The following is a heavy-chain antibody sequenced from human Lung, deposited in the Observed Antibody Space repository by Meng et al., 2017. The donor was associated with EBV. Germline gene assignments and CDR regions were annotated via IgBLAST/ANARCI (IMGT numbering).Heavy chain of an antibody. Sequence: QVQLQESGPGLVHPSQTLSLTCTVSGGSVISGGYYWSWIRQQPGKGLEWIGYIYYTGSSFYNPSLKSRVTISVDTSKNQFSLNLSSVTAADTAVYYCANAGRFGESLGDYWGQGILVTVSS. D-gene: IGHD3-10*01. CDR2: IYYTGSS. J-gene: IGHJ4*02. CDR3: ANAGRFGESLGDY. V-gene: IGHV4-31*03. CDR1: GGSVISGGYY.